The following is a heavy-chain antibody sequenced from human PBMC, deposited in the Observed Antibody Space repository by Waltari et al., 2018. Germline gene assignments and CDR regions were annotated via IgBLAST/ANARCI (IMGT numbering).Heavy chain of an antibody. CDR2: ISLNSGSI. CDR3: AKDNGAFGDWFDP. V-gene: IGHV3-9*01. D-gene: IGHD3-10*01. J-gene: IGHJ5*02. CDR1: GFTFDDYA. Sequence: EVQLVESGGGLVQPGRSLRLSCAASGFTFDDYAMHWVRQAPGKGRDGVSGISLNSGSIGYADSVKGRFTISRDNAKNSLYLQMNSLRAEDTALYYCAKDNGAFGDWFDPWGQGTLVTVSS.